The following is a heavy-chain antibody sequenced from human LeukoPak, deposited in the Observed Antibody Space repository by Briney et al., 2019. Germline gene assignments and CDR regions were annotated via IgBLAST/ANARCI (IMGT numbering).Heavy chain of an antibody. Sequence: PVASVKVSCKASGCTFTSYYMHWVRQAPGQGLEWMGIINPSGGSTSYAQKFQGRVTMTRDTSTSTVYMELSSLRSEDTAVYYCARSCSSTSCYYGMDVWGKGTTVTVSS. CDR1: GCTFTSYY. V-gene: IGHV1-46*01. CDR3: ARSCSSTSCYYGMDV. J-gene: IGHJ6*04. D-gene: IGHD2-2*01. CDR2: INPSGGST.